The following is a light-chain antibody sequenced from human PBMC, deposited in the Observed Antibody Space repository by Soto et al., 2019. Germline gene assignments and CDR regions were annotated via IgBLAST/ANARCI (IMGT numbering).Light chain of an antibody. CDR3: CSYAGSFIWL. CDR1: SSDVGGYNL. J-gene: IGLJ3*02. V-gene: IGLV2-11*01. Sequence: QSALTQPRSVSGSPGQSVTIPCTGSSSDVGGYNLVSWYQQYPGEVPKLIIYDVFKRPSGVPDRFSGSKSGNTASLTISGLQGDDEAGFYCCSYAGSFIWLFGGGTKLTVL. CDR2: DVF.